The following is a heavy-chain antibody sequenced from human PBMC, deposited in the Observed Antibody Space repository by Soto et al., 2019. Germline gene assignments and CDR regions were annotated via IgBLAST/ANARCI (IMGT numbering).Heavy chain of an antibody. Sequence: ASVKVSCKASGYTFTSYGISWVRQAPGQGLEWMGWISAYNGNTNYAQKLQGRVTMTTDTSTSTAYMELRSLRSDDTAVYYCARDGDDEYGSSTNWFDPWSQGTLVTVSS. V-gene: IGHV1-18*01. J-gene: IGHJ5*02. CDR1: GYTFTSYG. D-gene: IGHD6-6*01. CDR2: ISAYNGNT. CDR3: ARDGDDEYGSSTNWFDP.